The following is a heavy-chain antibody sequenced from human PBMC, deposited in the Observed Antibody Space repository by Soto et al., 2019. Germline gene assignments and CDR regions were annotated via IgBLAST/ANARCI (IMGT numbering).Heavy chain of an antibody. D-gene: IGHD2-2*01. J-gene: IGHJ5*02. V-gene: IGHV3-15*01. CDR1: GFTFTNAW. CDR2: MRSNADGGTT. CDR3: TTDVAVYCSSTTCNTPENWFDP. Sequence: GESLTLACAPSGFTFTNAWMSWVRQAPGKGLEWVGRMRSNADGGTTNYAAPAKDRFTMSRDDSKNMVYLHINSLKTEDTAVYYCTTDVAVYCSSTTCNTPENWFDPWGQGTLVTVSS.